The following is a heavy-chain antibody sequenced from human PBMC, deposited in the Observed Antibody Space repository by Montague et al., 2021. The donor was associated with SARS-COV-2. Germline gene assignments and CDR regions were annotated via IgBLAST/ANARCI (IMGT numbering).Heavy chain of an antibody. D-gene: IGHD3-10*01. CDR3: AKDVYYGSGNYWQAFDY. J-gene: IGHJ4*02. V-gene: IGHV3-9*01. CDR1: GFTFGDYA. Sequence: SLRLSCAASGFTFGDYAMHWVRQTPGKGLEWVSGISYNSENTGYADSVKGRFTIPRDNAKNSLYLQMNSLRTDDTALYYCAKDVYYGSGNYWQAFDYWGQGTLVTVSS. CDR2: ISYNSENT.